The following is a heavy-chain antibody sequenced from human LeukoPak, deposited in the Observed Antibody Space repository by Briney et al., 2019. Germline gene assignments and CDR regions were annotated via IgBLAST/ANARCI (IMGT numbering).Heavy chain of an antibody. J-gene: IGHJ4*02. Sequence: PGGSLRLSCAASGFTFSDYAMNWVRQAPGKGLEWVSGIRVGGELYYADSVKGPFTISRDNSENTLFLQMSGLRAEDTAVYHCAKGTGDTGYYFDYWGQGTLVTVSS. CDR2: IRVGGEL. D-gene: IGHD7-27*01. CDR1: GFTFSDYA. CDR3: AKGTGDTGYYFDY. V-gene: IGHV3-23*01.